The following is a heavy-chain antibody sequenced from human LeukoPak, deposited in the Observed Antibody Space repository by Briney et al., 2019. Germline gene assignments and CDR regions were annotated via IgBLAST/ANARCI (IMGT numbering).Heavy chain of an antibody. CDR3: ARDLGGAALDY. V-gene: IGHV3-48*01. CDR1: GFTFSSYS. CDR2: ISSSSTI. D-gene: IGHD3-16*01. J-gene: IGHJ4*02. Sequence: GGSLRLSCAASGFTFSSYSMNWVRQAPGKGLEWVSYISSSSTIYYADSVKGRFTISRDNAKNSLYLQMNSLRAEDTAVYYCARDLGGAALDYWGQGTLVTVSS.